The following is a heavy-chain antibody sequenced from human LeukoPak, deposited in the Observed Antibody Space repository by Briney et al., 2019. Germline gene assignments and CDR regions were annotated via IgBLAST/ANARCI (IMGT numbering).Heavy chain of an antibody. J-gene: IGHJ4*02. V-gene: IGHV3-7*01. CDR3: ARELPPVVKFYFDY. Sequence: GGSLTLSCAAPGFTSSNYWMSWVRQGPGKGLDWVANIKEDGSEKYYVDSVKGRFTISRDNAKNTLYLQMNSLRAENTAVYYCARELPPVVKFYFDYWGQGTLVTVSS. D-gene: IGHD3-22*01. CDR1: GFTSSNYW. CDR2: IKEDGSEK.